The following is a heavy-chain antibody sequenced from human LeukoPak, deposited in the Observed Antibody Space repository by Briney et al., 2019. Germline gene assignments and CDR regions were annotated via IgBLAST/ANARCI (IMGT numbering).Heavy chain of an antibody. Sequence: ASVKVSCKASGYTFTSYGISWVRQAPGQGLEWMGWISAYNGNTNYAQKLQGRVTMTEDTSTDTAYMELSSLRSEDTAVYYCATAGGSYYFDYWGQGTLVTVSS. V-gene: IGHV1-18*01. CDR1: GYTFTSYG. CDR2: ISAYNGNT. CDR3: ATAGGSYYFDY. J-gene: IGHJ4*02. D-gene: IGHD1-26*01.